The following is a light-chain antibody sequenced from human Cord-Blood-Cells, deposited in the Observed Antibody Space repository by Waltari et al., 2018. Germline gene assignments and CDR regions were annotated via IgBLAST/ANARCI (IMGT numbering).Light chain of an antibody. CDR2: RNN. Sequence: QSVMTQPPSAPGTPGQRVTISCSGTSPNIGRNYVSCYQQLPGTAPKLLIYRNNQRPSGVPDRFSGSKSGTSASLAISGLRSEDEADYYCAAWDDSLSGWVFGGGTKLTVL. V-gene: IGLV1-47*01. CDR1: SPNIGRNY. CDR3: AAWDDSLSGWV. J-gene: IGLJ3*02.